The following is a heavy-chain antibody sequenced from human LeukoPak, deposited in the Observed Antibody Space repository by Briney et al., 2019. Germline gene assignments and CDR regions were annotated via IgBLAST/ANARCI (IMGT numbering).Heavy chain of an antibody. CDR2: IYYSGST. V-gene: IGHV4-39*01. D-gene: IGHD3-22*01. CDR3: ATHYHDSSGYLYYFDY. Sequence: SGTLSLTCTVSGGSISRSTYYWGWIRQPPGKGLEWIGSIYYSGSTYYNPSLKSRVTISVDTSKNQFSLKLSSVTAADTAVFYCATHYHDSSGYLYYFDYWGQGTLVTVSS. J-gene: IGHJ4*02. CDR1: GGSISRSTYY.